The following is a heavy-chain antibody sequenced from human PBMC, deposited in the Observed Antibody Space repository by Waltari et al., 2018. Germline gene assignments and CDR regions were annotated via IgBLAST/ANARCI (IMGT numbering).Heavy chain of an antibody. D-gene: IGHD3-22*01. J-gene: IGHJ4*02. Sequence: QVPLVQSGAAVKKPGASVTVSCKASGSSFTDYYIHGVRQAPGQGLEWMGWIKPNSGGTNCAQKFQDRVTMTRDTSIRTASMELTRLRSDDTAVYYCARGDSWYIDYWGQGTLVTVSS. CDR2: IKPNSGGT. CDR1: GSSFTDYY. CDR3: ARGDSWYIDY. V-gene: IGHV1-2*02.